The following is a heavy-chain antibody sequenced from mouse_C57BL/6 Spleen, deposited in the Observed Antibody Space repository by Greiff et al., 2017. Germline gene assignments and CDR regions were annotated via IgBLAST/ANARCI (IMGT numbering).Heavy chain of an antibody. D-gene: IGHD1-1*01. V-gene: IGHV5-17*01. J-gene: IGHJ4*01. Sequence: EVKVVESGGGLVKPGGSLKLSCAASGFTFSDYGMHWVRQAPEKGLEWVAYISSGSSTIYYADTVKGRFTISRDNAKNTLFLQMTSLRSEDTAMYYCASGSITTVVAPGAMDYWGQGTSVTVSS. CDR1: GFTFSDYG. CDR3: ASGSITTVVAPGAMDY. CDR2: ISSGSSTI.